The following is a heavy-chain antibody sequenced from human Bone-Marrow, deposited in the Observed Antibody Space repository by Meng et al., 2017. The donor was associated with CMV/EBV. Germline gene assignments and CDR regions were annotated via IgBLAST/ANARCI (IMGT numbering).Heavy chain of an antibody. D-gene: IGHD3-9*01. Sequence: GGSLRLSCAAFGFTFRDFWMNRVRQAPGKGLEWVANIKKDGSEKYYVDSVKGRFTISRDNAKNSLYLQMNSLRAEDTAVYYCARFGLLVFYDILTGYSYGMDVWGQGTTVTVSS. CDR1: GFTFRDFW. CDR3: ARFGLLVFYDILTGYSYGMDV. V-gene: IGHV3-7*01. J-gene: IGHJ6*02. CDR2: IKKDGSEK.